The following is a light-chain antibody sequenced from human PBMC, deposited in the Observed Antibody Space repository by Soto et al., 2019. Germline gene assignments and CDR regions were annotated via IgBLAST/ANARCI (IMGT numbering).Light chain of an antibody. J-gene: IGKJ4*01. CDR2: GAS. V-gene: IGKV3-20*01. CDR3: QQYGSFALT. Sequence: EIVLTQSPGTLSLSPGERATLSCRASQSVSSIYLAWYQQKPGQAPRLLIYGASSRATGIPDRFSGSGSGTDFTLTISRLEPEDFAVYYCQQYGSFALTFGGGTKVDIK. CDR1: QSVSSIY.